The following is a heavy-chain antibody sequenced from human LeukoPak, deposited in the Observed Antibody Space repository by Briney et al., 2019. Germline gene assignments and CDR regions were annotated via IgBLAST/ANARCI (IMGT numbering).Heavy chain of an antibody. Sequence: GRSLRLSCAASGFTFSSYWMHSVRQSPEKGLVWVARINSDVSSTSYADSVKGRFTISRDNAKNTLYLQMNSLRAEDTAVYYCAREISSSSSFDYWGQGTLVTVSS. D-gene: IGHD6-6*01. V-gene: IGHV3-74*01. J-gene: IGHJ4*02. CDR3: AREISSSSSFDY. CDR1: GFTFSSYW. CDR2: INSDVSST.